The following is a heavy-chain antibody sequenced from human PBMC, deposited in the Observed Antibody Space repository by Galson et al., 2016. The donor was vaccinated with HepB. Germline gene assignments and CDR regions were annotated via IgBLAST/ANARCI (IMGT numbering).Heavy chain of an antibody. CDR3: AREGLGDGYNSLNYYSYYMDV. CDR2: ISGSGGRT. Sequence: SLRLSCAASGFRFSSYAVSWVRQAPGEGLEWVSGISGSGGRTYYADSVQGRFTISRDNSKNTVYLQMSSLRAEDTAVYYCAREGLGDGYNSLNYYSYYMDVWGKGTTVTVSS. D-gene: IGHD5-24*01. J-gene: IGHJ6*03. CDR1: GFRFSSYA. V-gene: IGHV3-23*01.